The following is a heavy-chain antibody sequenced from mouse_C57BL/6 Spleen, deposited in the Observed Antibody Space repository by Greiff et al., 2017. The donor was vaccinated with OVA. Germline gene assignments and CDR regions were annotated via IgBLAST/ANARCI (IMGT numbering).Heavy chain of an antibody. CDR2: IYPGDGDT. CDR3: ARLGYRYDYAMDY. J-gene: IGHJ4*01. V-gene: IGHV1-82*01. Sequence: QVQLKQSGPELVKPGASVKISCKASGYAFSSSWMNWVKQRPGKGLEWIGRIYPGDGDTNYNGKFKGKATLTADKSSSTAYMQLSSLTSEDSAVYFCARLGYRYDYAMDYWGQGTSVTVSS. CDR1: GYAFSSSW. D-gene: IGHD2-12*01.